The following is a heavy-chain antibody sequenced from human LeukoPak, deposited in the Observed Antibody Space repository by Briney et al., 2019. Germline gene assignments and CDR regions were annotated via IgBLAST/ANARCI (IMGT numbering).Heavy chain of an antibody. CDR2: IYSAGT. CDR3: ARGRTSGGYPHFDS. D-gene: IGHD6-19*01. V-gene: IGHV4-59*01. CDR1: GGSIDSYY. Sequence: ASETLSLTCTVSGGSIDSYYWTWIRQPPGKGLEWIAYIYSAGTNYNPSLKSRATITVDTSRNQFSLKLRSVTAADMAVYYCARGRTSGGYPHFDSWGQGIQVTVSS. J-gene: IGHJ4*02.